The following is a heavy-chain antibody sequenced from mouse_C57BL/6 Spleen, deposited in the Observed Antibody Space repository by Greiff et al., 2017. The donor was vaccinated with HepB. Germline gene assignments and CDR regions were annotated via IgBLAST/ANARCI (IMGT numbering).Heavy chain of an antibody. CDR3: ARRGGPAWFAY. Sequence: VQLQQSGAELVKPGASVKLSCKASGYTFTSYWMQWVKQRPGQGLEWIGEIDPSDSYTNYNQKFKGKATLTVDTSSRTADMQLSSLTSEDSAVYYCARRGGPAWFAYWGQGTLVTVSA. CDR2: IDPSDSYT. V-gene: IGHV1-50*01. J-gene: IGHJ3*01. CDR1: GYTFTSYW.